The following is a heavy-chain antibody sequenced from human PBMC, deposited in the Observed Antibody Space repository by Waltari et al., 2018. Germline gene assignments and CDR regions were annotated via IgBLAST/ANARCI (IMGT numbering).Heavy chain of an antibody. CDR2: INHSGST. J-gene: IGHJ6*02. CDR1: GGSFSDYY. CDR3: AGRAGPYGMDV. V-gene: IGHV4-34*01. Sequence: QVQLQQWGAGLLKPSETLSLTCAVYGGSFSDYYWSWIRQPPGKGLEWIGEINHSGSTNYNPSLKSRVTMSVDTSKNQFSLNLISVTAADTAVYYCAGRAGPYGMDVWGQGTTVTVSS. D-gene: IGHD6-19*01.